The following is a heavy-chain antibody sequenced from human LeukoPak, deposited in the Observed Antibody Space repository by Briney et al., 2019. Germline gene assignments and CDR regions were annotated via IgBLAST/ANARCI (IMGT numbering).Heavy chain of an antibody. CDR2: ISAYNGNT. CDR3: AGAHTLGEWFDP. Sequence: ASVKVSCKASGYTFTGYYMHWVRQAPGQGLEWMGWISAYNGNTNYAQKLQGRVTMTTDTSTSTAYMELRSLRSDDTAVYYCAGAHTLGEWFDPWGQGTLVTVSS. V-gene: IGHV1-18*04. CDR1: GYTFTGYY. D-gene: IGHD3-10*01. J-gene: IGHJ5*02.